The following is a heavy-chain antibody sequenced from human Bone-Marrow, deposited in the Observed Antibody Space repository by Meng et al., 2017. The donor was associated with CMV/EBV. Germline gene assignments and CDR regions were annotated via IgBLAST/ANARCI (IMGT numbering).Heavy chain of an antibody. J-gene: IGHJ5*02. V-gene: IGHV6-1*01. CDR2: TYYRSKWYN. Sequence: SETLSLTCATSGVSVSSNSVAWNWLRQSPSRGLEWLGRTYYRSKWYNDYAVSVKSRITINPDTTKNQFSLQMNSVAPEDTAVYYCARAVSVAGRGYWFDPWGQGTLVTVSS. D-gene: IGHD6-19*01. CDR3: ARAVSVAGRGYWFDP. CDR1: GVSVSSNSVA.